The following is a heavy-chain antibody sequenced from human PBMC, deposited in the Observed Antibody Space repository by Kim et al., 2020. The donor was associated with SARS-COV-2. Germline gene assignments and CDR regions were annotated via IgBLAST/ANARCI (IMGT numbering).Heavy chain of an antibody. J-gene: IGHJ4*02. CDR2: IYISVGA. D-gene: IGHD3-10*01. CDR3: ARGHYGSGTYYPPGE. CDR1: GDSISNRDFY. V-gene: IGHV4-61*09. Sequence: SETLSLTCTVSGDSISNRDFYWSWIRQPAGKGLEWIGHIYISVGANYNTSLKSRVAISVDTSKNQFSLKLNSMTAADTAIYYCARGHYGSGTYYPPGEWGQGTLVSVSS.